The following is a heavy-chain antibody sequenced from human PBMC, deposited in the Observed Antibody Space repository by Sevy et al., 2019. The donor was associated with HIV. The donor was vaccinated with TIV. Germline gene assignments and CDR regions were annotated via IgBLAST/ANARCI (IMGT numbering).Heavy chain of an antibody. CDR2: FDPEDGET. CDR1: GHTLNTLS. D-gene: IGHD3-22*01. CDR3: ATTKDYYESSGSPFDH. J-gene: IGHJ4*02. V-gene: IGHV1-24*01. Sequence: ASVKVSCKVSGHTLNTLSMHWVRQAPGKGLEWMGSFDPEDGETIYAQKFQGRLTMTEDTATDTAYMDLNSLRSEDTAVYYCATTKDYYESSGSPFDHWGQGTLVTVSS.